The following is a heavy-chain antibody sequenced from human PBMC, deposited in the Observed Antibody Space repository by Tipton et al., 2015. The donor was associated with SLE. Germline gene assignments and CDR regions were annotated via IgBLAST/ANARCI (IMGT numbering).Heavy chain of an antibody. CDR1: GYSISSGYY. CDR3: ARGRDRDREDAFDI. J-gene: IGHJ3*02. V-gene: IGHV4-38-2*02. CDR2: IYHSGST. Sequence: TLSLTCTVSGYSISSGYYWGWIRQPPGKGLEWIGSIYHSGSTYYNPSLKSRVTISVDTSKNQFSLKLSSVTAADTAVYYCARGRDRDREDAFDIWGQGTMVTVSS. D-gene: IGHD5-24*01.